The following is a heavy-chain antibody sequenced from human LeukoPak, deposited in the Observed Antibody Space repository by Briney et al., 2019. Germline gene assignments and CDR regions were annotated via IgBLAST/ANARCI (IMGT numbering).Heavy chain of an antibody. J-gene: IGHJ5*02. CDR2: VYSSGNT. CDR1: GDSISSGTYY. Sequence: SETLSLTCTVSGDSISSGTYYWSWIRQPAGKGLEWIGRVYSSGNTNYNSSLKSRVTISIDTSKNQFSLKLSSVTAADTAAYYCARGVGSSSSNWFDPWGQGTLVTVSS. CDR3: ARGVGSSSSNWFDP. V-gene: IGHV4-61*02. D-gene: IGHD6-6*01.